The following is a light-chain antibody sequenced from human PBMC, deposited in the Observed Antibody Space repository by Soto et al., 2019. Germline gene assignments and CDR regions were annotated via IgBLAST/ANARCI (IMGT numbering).Light chain of an antibody. CDR2: GAS. J-gene: IGKJ1*01. Sequence: EVVLTQSPGNLYISPGERATLSCRASKSLTARYLAWYQVKPGQAPRLLSYGASSWATGIPVRFIGSGSGTDFTLTITRLAPKDRAVYYCQGFHISPELVQGTKLDIK. CDR1: KSLTARY. V-gene: IGKV3-20*01. CDR3: QGFHISPE.